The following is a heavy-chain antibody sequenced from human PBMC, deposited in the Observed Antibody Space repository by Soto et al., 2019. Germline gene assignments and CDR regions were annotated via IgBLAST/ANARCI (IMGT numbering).Heavy chain of an antibody. Sequence: QVQLVQSGAEVKNPGASVKVSCKASGYTFTSYGIAWVRQAPGQGLARMGWINAYNGDTNYAQKVQARVTMTTDTSTSTAYMEVRSLRSDDTAVYYCAREVAAAGGEYDYWGQGTLVTVSS. CDR1: GYTFTSYG. J-gene: IGHJ4*02. D-gene: IGHD6-13*01. CDR3: AREVAAAGGEYDY. CDR2: INAYNGDT. V-gene: IGHV1-18*01.